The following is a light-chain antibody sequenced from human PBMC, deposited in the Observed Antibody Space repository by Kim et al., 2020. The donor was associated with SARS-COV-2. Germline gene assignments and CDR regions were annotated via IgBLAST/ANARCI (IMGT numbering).Light chain of an antibody. CDR1: NSDVGDYDY. Sequence: GQSVTISCTGTNSDVGDYDYVSWYRHHPGKAPKLMIYHVNKRPSGVPDRFSGSKSGNTASLTISRLQAEDEADYYCCSYAGNYKVVFGGGTQLTVL. V-gene: IGLV2-11*01. J-gene: IGLJ2*01. CDR2: HVN. CDR3: CSYAGNYKVV.